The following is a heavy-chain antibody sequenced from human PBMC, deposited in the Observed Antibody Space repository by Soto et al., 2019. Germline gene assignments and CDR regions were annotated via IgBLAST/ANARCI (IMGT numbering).Heavy chain of an antibody. Sequence: EVQLVESGGGLVQPGGSLRLSCAASGFTYSDYYMHWVRQGPGKGLVWVSCISGDGSRTYYADSVKGRFTISRDNARSTLYLQLNSLRGDDTAVYYCVRDFMTMTGINWGQGTLVDVSS. CDR1: GFTYSDYY. J-gene: IGHJ4*02. CDR2: ISGDGSRT. CDR3: VRDFMTMTGIN. D-gene: IGHD3-9*01. V-gene: IGHV3-74*01.